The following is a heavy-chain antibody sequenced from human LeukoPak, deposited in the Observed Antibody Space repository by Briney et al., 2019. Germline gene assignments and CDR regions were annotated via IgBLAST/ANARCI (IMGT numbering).Heavy chain of an antibody. D-gene: IGHD3-10*01. V-gene: IGHV3-48*04. J-gene: IGHJ4*02. CDR2: ISSSTSTI. Sequence: GGSLRLSCAASRFTFSSYSMNWVCQAPGKGLEWVSYISSSTSTIYYADSVKGRFTISRDNAKNALYLQMSSLRAEDTAVYYCARGIYGSGSPNLDYWGQGTRV. CDR1: RFTFSSYS. CDR3: ARGIYGSGSPNLDY.